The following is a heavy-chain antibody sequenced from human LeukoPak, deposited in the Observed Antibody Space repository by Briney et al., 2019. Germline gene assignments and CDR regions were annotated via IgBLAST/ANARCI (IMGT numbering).Heavy chain of an antibody. CDR3: ARDRRVGATWSVGAFDI. CDR1: GFSLTTYE. Sequence: GGSLTLSCAASGFSLTTYEMNWVRQAPGKGLEWVSYISSSGDSIYYANSVKGRFTISRDNAKNSLSLQMNSLRAEDTAIYYCARDRRVGATWSVGAFDIWGQGTTVTVSS. D-gene: IGHD1-26*01. CDR2: ISSSGDSI. V-gene: IGHV3-48*03. J-gene: IGHJ3*02.